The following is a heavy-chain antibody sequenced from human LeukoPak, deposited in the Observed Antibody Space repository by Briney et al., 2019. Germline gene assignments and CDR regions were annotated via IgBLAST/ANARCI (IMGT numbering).Heavy chain of an antibody. J-gene: IGHJ4*02. Sequence: GGSLRLSCAASGFTFNTYDMSWVRQAPGKGLEWVSTISGSGGRTYYTDSVKGRSTISRDNSKNMLYLRMSSLRVEDTAVYYCAKDLDSSGYYGGDYWGQGTLVTVSS. CDR1: GFTFNTYD. V-gene: IGHV3-23*01. D-gene: IGHD3-22*01. CDR3: AKDLDSSGYYGGDY. CDR2: ISGSGGRT.